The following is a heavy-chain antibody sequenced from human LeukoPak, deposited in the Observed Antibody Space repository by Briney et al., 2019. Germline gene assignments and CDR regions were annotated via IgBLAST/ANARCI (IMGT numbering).Heavy chain of an antibody. CDR2: ISAYNGNT. V-gene: IGHV1-18*01. J-gene: IGHJ4*02. CDR3: AREGYYDSSGYVSSVVY. CDR1: GYPFSSHG. Sequence: ASVKVSCKASGYPFSSHGISWVRQAPGQGLEWMGWISAYNGNTNYAQKLQGRVTMTTDTSTSTAYMELRSLRSDDTAVYYCAREGYYDSSGYVSSVVYWGQGTLVTVSS. D-gene: IGHD3-22*01.